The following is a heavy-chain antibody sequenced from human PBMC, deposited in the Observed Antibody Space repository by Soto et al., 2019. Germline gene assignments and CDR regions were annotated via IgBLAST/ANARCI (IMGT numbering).Heavy chain of an antibody. Sequence: QVQLQESGPGLVKPSETLSLTCTVSGGSISSYYWSWIRQPPGKGLEWIGYIYYSGSTNYNPSLKSRVTISVDTSKNQFSLKLSSMTAADTAVYYCARDLGDSGVWFDPWGQGTLVTVSS. CDR2: IYYSGST. D-gene: IGHD2-21*02. CDR1: GGSISSYY. V-gene: IGHV4-59*01. CDR3: ARDLGDSGVWFDP. J-gene: IGHJ5*02.